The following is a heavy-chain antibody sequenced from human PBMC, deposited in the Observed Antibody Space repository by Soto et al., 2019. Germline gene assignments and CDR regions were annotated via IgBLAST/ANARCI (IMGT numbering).Heavy chain of an antibody. D-gene: IGHD2-21*02. Sequence: QVQLVESGGGVVQPGRSLRLSCAASGFTFSSYGMHWVRQAPGKGLEWVAVISYDGSNKYYADSVKGRFTIARDNSKTTLYLQTNSLRAEDTAVYYCAKGARLRSHYYGMDVWGQGTTGTVSS. CDR2: ISYDGSNK. J-gene: IGHJ6*02. CDR3: AKGARLRSHYYGMDV. CDR1: GFTFSSYG. V-gene: IGHV3-30*18.